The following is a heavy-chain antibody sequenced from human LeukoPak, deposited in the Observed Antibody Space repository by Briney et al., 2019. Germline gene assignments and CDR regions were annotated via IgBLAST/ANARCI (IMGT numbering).Heavy chain of an antibody. Sequence: GGSLRLSCAASGFTFSSYAMSWVRQAPGKGLEWVSAISGSGGSTYYADSVKGRFTISRDNSKNTLYLQMNSLRAEDTAVYYCAKDRGGIAARPGWFDPWGQGTLVTVSS. J-gene: IGHJ5*02. V-gene: IGHV3-23*01. CDR2: ISGSGGST. CDR3: AKDRGGIAARPGWFDP. D-gene: IGHD6-6*01. CDR1: GFTFSSYA.